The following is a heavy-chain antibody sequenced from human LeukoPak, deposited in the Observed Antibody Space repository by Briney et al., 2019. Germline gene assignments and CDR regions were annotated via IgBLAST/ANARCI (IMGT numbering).Heavy chain of an antibody. Sequence: GGALRLSCAASGFTFSSYAMHWVRQAPGKGREWVAVISYDGSNKYYSDSVKGRFTISRDNSKNTLYLQMNSLRAEDTAVYYCARGHYDTSPDYYYGMDVRGQGTTVTVSS. J-gene: IGHJ6*02. CDR2: ISYDGSNK. V-gene: IGHV3-30-3*01. CDR1: GFTFSSYA. D-gene: IGHD3-9*01. CDR3: ARGHYDTSPDYYYGMDV.